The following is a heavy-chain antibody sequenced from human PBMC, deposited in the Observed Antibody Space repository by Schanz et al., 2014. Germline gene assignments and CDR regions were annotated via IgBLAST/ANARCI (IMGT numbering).Heavy chain of an antibody. J-gene: IGHJ4*02. V-gene: IGHV3-21*02. D-gene: IGHD2-21*02. Sequence: EVQLVESGGGLVKPGGSLRLSCGVSGFTASSHSMNWVRQAPGKGLEWVSSISSRSSHIYYADSVKGRFTVSRDNAKNSVYLQMNGLRVEDTAVYYCVRERTNYGGNSYFFDHWGQGTLXTVSS. CDR2: ISSRSSHI. CDR1: GFTASSHS. CDR3: VRERTNYGGNSYFFDH.